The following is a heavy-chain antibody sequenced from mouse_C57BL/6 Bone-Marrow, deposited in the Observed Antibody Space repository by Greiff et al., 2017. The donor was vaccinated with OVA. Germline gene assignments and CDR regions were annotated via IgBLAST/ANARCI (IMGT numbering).Heavy chain of an antibody. D-gene: IGHD2-10*01. CDR2: IDPSDSYT. CDR1: GYTFTSYW. V-gene: IGHV1-69*01. CDR3: ANSFYGLYAMDY. J-gene: IGHJ4*01. Sequence: VQLQQPGAELVMPGASVKLSCKASGYTFTSYWMHWVKQRPGQGLEWIGEIDPSDSYTNYNQKFKGKSTLPVDKSSSTAYMQLSSLTSEDSAVYYGANSFYGLYAMDYWGQGTSVTVSS.